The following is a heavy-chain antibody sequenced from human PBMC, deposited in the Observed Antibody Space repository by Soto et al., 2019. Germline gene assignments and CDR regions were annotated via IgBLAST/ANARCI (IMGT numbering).Heavy chain of an antibody. CDR3: ARDWGLRPYYYYGMDV. J-gene: IGHJ6*02. Sequence: GGSLRLSCAASGFTFSSYWMSWVRQAPGKGLEWVANIKQDGSEKYYVDSVKGRFTISRDNAKNSLYLQMNSLRAEDTAVYYCARDWGLRPYYYYGMDVWGQGTTVTVSS. V-gene: IGHV3-7*05. CDR1: GFTFSSYW. D-gene: IGHD3-16*01. CDR2: IKQDGSEK.